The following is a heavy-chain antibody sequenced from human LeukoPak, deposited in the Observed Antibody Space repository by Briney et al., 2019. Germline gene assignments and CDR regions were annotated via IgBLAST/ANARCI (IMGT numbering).Heavy chain of an antibody. D-gene: IGHD3-10*01. CDR2: ISAYNGNT. J-gene: IGHJ6*02. CDR3: ARERITRYGMDV. CDR1: GYTFNSYY. V-gene: IGHV1-18*01. Sequence: ASVKVSCKTSGYTFNSYYINWVRQAPGQGLEWMGWISAYNGNTNYAQKLQGRVTMTTDTSTSTAYMELRSLRSDDTAVYYCARERITRYGMDVWGQGTTVTVSS.